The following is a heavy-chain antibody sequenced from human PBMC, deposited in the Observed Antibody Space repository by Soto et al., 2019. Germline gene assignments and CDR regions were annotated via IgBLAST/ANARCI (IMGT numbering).Heavy chain of an antibody. D-gene: IGHD3-9*01. CDR1: GXTCSSYW. Sequence: PXGSLRLSCAASGXTCSSYWMDWVRQAPGRGLELVAFISYDGSNKYYADSVKGRFTISRDNAKKSLYLQMNSLSAEDTAVYYCARVGTGSSTPLDIWGQGTMGTVSS. V-gene: IGHV3-30*03. J-gene: IGHJ3*02. CDR2: ISYDGSNK. CDR3: ARVGTGSSTPLDI.